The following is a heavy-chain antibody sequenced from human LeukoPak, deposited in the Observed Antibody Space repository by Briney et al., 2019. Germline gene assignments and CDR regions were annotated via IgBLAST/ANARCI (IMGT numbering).Heavy chain of an antibody. CDR2: IYYSGST. CDR3: AREENYYYGMDV. Sequence: SETLSLTCTVSGGSISSYYWSWIRQPPGKGLEWIGYIYYSGSTNYNPSLKSRVTISVDTSKNQFSLKLSSVAAADTAVYYCAREENYYYGMDVWGQGTTVTVSS. D-gene: IGHD5-24*01. V-gene: IGHV4-59*01. CDR1: GGSISSYY. J-gene: IGHJ6*02.